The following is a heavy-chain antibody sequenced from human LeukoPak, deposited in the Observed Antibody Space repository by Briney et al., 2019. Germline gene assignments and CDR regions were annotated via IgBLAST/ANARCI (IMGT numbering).Heavy chain of an antibody. V-gene: IGHV1-24*01. CDR1: GYTFTSYG. CDR3: AMLPMATIYPATGFDY. Sequence: GASVKVSCKAPGYTFTSYGISWVRQAPGKGLEWMGGFDPEDGETIYAQKFQGRVTMTEDTSTDTAYMELSSLRSEDTAVYYCAMLPMATIYPATGFDYWGQGTLVTVSS. D-gene: IGHD5-24*01. J-gene: IGHJ4*02. CDR2: FDPEDGET.